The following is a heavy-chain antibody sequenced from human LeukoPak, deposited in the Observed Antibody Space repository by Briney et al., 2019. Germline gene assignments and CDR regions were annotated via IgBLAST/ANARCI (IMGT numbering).Heavy chain of an antibody. Sequence: SETLSLTCTVSGYSISSGYYWGWIRQPPGKGLEWIGSIYHSGSTYYNPSLKSRVTISVDTSKNQFSLKLSSVTAADTAVYYCARVIGYYYYMDVWGKGTTVTVSS. V-gene: IGHV4-38-2*02. D-gene: IGHD3-16*02. CDR1: GYSISSGYY. CDR3: ARVIGYYYYMDV. CDR2: IYHSGST. J-gene: IGHJ6*03.